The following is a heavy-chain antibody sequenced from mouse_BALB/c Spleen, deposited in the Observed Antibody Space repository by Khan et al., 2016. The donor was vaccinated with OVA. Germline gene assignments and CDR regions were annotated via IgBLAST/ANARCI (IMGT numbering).Heavy chain of an antibody. J-gene: IGHJ2*01. CDR3: TRDRSDY. CDR1: GYTFTTYW. V-gene: IGHV1-7*01. Sequence: VQLQESGAELAKPGASVKMSCKASGYTFTTYWMHWVKQRPGQGLEWIGYINPTSGYTDYNEKFKDRAILSADKSSSTAYMQLSSLTSEDSAVYYGTRDRSDYGGQGTTLTVSS. CDR2: INPTSGYT.